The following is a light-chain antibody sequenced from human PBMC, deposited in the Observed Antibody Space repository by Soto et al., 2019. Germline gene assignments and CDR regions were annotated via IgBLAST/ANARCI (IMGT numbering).Light chain of an antibody. CDR2: GAS. Sequence: EIVLTQSPGTLSLSPGERATLSCRDSQSVSSSYLAWYQQKPGQAPRLLIYGASSRATGIPDRFSGSGSGTDFTLTILRLEHEDFAVYYCQQYGSSLWTFGQGTKVEIK. V-gene: IGKV3-20*01. CDR1: QSVSSSY. J-gene: IGKJ1*01. CDR3: QQYGSSLWT.